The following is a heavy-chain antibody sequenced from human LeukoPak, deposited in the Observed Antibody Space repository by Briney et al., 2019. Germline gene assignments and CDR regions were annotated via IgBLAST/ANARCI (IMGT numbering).Heavy chain of an antibody. Sequence: WASVKVSCKASGYTFTSYYMHWVRQAPGQGLEWMGGIIPIFGTANYAQKFQGRVTITTDESTSTAYMELSSLRSEDTAVYYCARVSYQGAAADFYYYYMDVWGKGTTVTVSS. CDR2: IIPIFGTA. V-gene: IGHV1-69*05. CDR3: ARVSYQGAAADFYYYYMDV. D-gene: IGHD6-13*01. CDR1: GYTFTSYY. J-gene: IGHJ6*03.